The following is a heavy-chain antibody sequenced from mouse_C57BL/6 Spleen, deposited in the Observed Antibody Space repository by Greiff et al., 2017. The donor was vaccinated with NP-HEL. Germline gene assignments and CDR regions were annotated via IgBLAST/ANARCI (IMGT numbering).Heavy chain of an antibody. V-gene: IGHV1-61*01. Sequence: VQLQQPGAELVRPGSSVKLSCKASGYTFTSYWMDWVKQRPGQGLEWIGNIYPSDSETHYNQKFKDKATLTVDKSSSTAYMQLSSLTSEDSAVYYCARRGFWDGDYWGQGTTLTVSS. J-gene: IGHJ2*01. CDR1: GYTFTSYW. D-gene: IGHD4-1*01. CDR3: ARRGFWDGDY. CDR2: IYPSDSET.